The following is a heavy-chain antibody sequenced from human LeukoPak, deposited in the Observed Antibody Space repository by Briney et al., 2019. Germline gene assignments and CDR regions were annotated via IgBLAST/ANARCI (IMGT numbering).Heavy chain of an antibody. Sequence: SVKVSCKASGGTFSSYAISWVRQAPGQGLEWMGGIIPIFGTANYAQKFQGRVTITTDESTSTAYMELSSLRSEDTAVYYCALDYDILTGPRGFDYWGQGTLVTVSS. V-gene: IGHV1-69*05. J-gene: IGHJ4*02. D-gene: IGHD3-9*01. CDR2: IIPIFGTA. CDR3: ALDYDILTGPRGFDY. CDR1: GGTFSSYA.